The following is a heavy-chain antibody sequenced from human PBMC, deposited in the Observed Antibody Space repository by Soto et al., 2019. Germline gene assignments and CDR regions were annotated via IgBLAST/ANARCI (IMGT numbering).Heavy chain of an antibody. CDR2: ISDSGST. Sequence: SETLSLTCTVSGGSISSSNYYRGWVRQSPIKGLEWIGSISDSGSTYYNPSLKSRVIISVDTSKNQFSLKLSPVTAADTAVYYCARRAVRGIIVDAFDVWGQGTMVT. CDR1: GGSISSSNYY. D-gene: IGHD3-10*01. J-gene: IGHJ3*01. CDR3: ARRAVRGIIVDAFDV. V-gene: IGHV4-39*01.